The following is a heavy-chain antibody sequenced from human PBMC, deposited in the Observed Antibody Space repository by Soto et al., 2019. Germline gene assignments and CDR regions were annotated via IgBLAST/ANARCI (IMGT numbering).Heavy chain of an antibody. V-gene: IGHV3-49*04. CDR1: GFTFSSYS. CDR3: TIGYSGYDYLDYYYYYDMDV. Sequence: GGSLRLSCAASGFTFSSYSMNWVRQAPGKGLEWVGFIRSKAYDETTEYAASVKGRFTISRDDFKSIAYLKMKSLKTEDTAVYYCTIGYSGYDYLDYYYYYDMDVWGQGTTVTVSS. D-gene: IGHD5-12*01. CDR2: IRSKAYDETT. J-gene: IGHJ6*02.